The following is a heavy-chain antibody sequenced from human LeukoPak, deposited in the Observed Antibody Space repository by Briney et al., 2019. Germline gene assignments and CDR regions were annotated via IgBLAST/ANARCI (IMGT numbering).Heavy chain of an antibody. J-gene: IGHJ6*03. CDR3: ARDNGGTAMAYYYYYYMDV. D-gene: IGHD5-18*01. Sequence: ASVKVSCKASGYTFTSHGISWVRQAPGQGLEWMGWISTYNGNTNYAQKLQGRVSMTTDTSTSTAYMDLRSLRSEDTAVYYCARDNGGTAMAYYYYYYMDVWGKGTTVIISS. CDR2: ISTYNGNT. V-gene: IGHV1-18*01. CDR1: GYTFTSHG.